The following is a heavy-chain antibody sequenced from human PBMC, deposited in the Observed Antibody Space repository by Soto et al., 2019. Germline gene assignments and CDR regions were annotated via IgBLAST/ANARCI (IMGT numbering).Heavy chain of an antibody. CDR1: GGSISSYY. J-gene: IGHJ5*02. CDR2: IYYSGST. V-gene: IGHV4-59*01. Sequence: SETLSLTCTVSGGSISSYYWSWIRQPPGKGLEWIGYIYYSGSTNYNPSLKSRVTISVDTSKNQFSLKLSSVTAADTAVYYCAREYYDFWSGSSENWFDPWGQGTLVTVSS. CDR3: AREYYDFWSGSSENWFDP. D-gene: IGHD3-3*01.